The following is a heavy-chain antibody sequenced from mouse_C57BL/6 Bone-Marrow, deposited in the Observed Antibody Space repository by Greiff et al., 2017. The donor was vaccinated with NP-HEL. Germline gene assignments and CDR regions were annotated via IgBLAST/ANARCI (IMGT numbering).Heavy chain of an antibody. J-gene: IGHJ4*01. D-gene: IGHD1-1*01. CDR2: IWRGGST. CDR3: AKRAYYYGSYLAMDY. Sequence: VQLQQSGPGLVQPSQSLSITCTVSGFSLTSYGVHWVRQSPGKGLEWLGVIWRGGSTDYNAAFMSRLSITKDNSQSQVFFKMNSLQADDTAIYYCAKRAYYYGSYLAMDYWGQGTSVTVSS. CDR1: GFSLTSYG. V-gene: IGHV2-5*01.